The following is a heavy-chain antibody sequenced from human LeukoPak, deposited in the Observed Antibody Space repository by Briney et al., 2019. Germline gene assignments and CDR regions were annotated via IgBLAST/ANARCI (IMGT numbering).Heavy chain of an antibody. J-gene: IGHJ4*02. V-gene: IGHV3-64D*06. Sequence: GGSLRLSCSASGFTFSNYAMHWVRQAPGKGLECVVAATTAGGTIYYADSVKGRFIISRDNSENMLFLQMSSLRSEDTAIYYCVKGPYLYGSGGDYFDHWGQGALVTVSS. D-gene: IGHD3-10*01. CDR3: VKGPYLYGSGGDYFDH. CDR1: GFTFSNYA. CDR2: ATTAGGTI.